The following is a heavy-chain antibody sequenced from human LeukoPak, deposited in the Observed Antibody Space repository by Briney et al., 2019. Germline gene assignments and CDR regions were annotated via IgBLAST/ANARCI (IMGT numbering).Heavy chain of an antibody. V-gene: IGHV4-34*01. Sequence: SETLSPTCAVYGGSFSGYYWSWIRQPPGKGLEWIGEINHSGSTNYNPSLKSRVTISVDTSKNQFSLKLSSVTAADTAVYYCARGRVYYYDSSGYPKLDYWGQGTLVTVSS. D-gene: IGHD3-22*01. J-gene: IGHJ4*02. CDR1: GGSFSGYY. CDR2: INHSGST. CDR3: ARGRVYYYDSSGYPKLDY.